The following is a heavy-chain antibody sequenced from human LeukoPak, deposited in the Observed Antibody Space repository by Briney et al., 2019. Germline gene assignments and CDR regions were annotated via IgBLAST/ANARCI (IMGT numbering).Heavy chain of an antibody. CDR3: ASQGWLAPYYYYYMDV. V-gene: IGHV7-4-1*02. CDR1: GYTFTSYG. Sequence: ASVKVSCKASGYTFTSYGISWVRQAPGQGLEWMGWINTNTGNPTYAQGFTGRFVFSLDTSVSTAYLQISSLKAEDTAVYYCASQGWLAPYYYYYMDVWGKGTTVTVSS. CDR2: INTNTGNP. D-gene: IGHD6-19*01. J-gene: IGHJ6*03.